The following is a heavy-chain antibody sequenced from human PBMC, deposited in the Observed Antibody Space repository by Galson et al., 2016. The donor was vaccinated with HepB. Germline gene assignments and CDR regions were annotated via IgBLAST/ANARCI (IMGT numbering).Heavy chain of an antibody. Sequence: ETLSLTCAVSGGSISYNYWWSWVRRPPGQGLEWIGQIYHSGISNYNPSLKSRVSISVDKSKNHFSLQLTSVTAADTAIYFCAKSRYSDTTGYFFPDFWGQGTLVTVSS. CDR3: AKSRYSDTTGYFFPDF. CDR2: IYHSGIS. V-gene: IGHV4-4*01. CDR1: GGSISYNYW. D-gene: IGHD3-22*01. J-gene: IGHJ4*02.